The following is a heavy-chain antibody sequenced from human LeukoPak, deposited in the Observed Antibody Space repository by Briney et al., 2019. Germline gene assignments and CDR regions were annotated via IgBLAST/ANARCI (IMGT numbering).Heavy chain of an antibody. CDR3: ARDGRYSSGWYTLHYGDYYYGMDV. D-gene: IGHD6-19*01. CDR2: MNPNSGNT. Sequence: ASVKVSCKASGYTFTSYDINGVRQATGQGLEWMGWMNPNSGNTGYAQKFQGRVTMTRNTSISTAYMELSSLRSEDTAVYYCARDGRYSSGWYTLHYGDYYYGMDVWGQGTTVTVSS. CDR1: GYTFTSYD. V-gene: IGHV1-8*01. J-gene: IGHJ6*02.